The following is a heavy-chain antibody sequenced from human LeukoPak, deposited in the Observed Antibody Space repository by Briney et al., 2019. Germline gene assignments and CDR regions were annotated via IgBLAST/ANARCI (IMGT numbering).Heavy chain of an antibody. Sequence: AGGSLRLSCAASGFTFSSYEMNWVRQAPGKGLEWVSYISSSGSTIYYADSVKGRFTISRDNAKNSLYLQMNSLRAEDTAVYYCARGLGSGWYNDYWGQGTLVTVSS. CDR2: ISSSGSTI. V-gene: IGHV3-48*03. CDR3: ARGLGSGWYNDY. J-gene: IGHJ4*02. D-gene: IGHD6-19*01. CDR1: GFTFSSYE.